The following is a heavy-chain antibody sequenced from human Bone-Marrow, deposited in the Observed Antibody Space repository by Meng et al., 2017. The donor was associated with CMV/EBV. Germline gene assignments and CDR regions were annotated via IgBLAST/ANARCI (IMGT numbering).Heavy chain of an antibody. D-gene: IGHD3-10*01. J-gene: IGHJ1*01. CDR3: AREENYYGSGRGYFQH. CDR1: GGTFSSYA. V-gene: IGHV1-69*05. Sequence: SVKVSCKAFGGTFSSYAISWVRQAPGQGLEWMGGIIPIFGTANYAQKFQGRVTITTDESTSTAYMELSSLRSEDTAVYYCAREENYYGSGRGYFQHWGQGTLATVSS. CDR2: IIPIFGTA.